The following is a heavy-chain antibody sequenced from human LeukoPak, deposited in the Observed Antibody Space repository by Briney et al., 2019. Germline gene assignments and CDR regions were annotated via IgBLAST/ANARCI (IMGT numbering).Heavy chain of an antibody. CDR2: ISWNGGST. CDR3: ARSNWNDASYYFDY. J-gene: IGHJ4*02. D-gene: IGHD1-20*01. Sequence: GGSLRLSCAASGFTFDDYGMSWVRQAPGKGLEWVSGISWNGGSTRYADSVKGRFTISRDNAKNYLYLQMNSLRAEDTALYYCARSNWNDASYYFDYWGQGTLVTVSS. CDR1: GFTFDDYG. V-gene: IGHV3-20*04.